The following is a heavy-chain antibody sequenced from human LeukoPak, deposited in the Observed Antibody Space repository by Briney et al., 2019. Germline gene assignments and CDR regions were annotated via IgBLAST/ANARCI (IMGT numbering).Heavy chain of an antibody. CDR2: IYYSGST. CDR1: GGSISSYY. V-gene: IGHV4-59*01. J-gene: IGHJ4*02. CDR3: AREVAMAYFDY. D-gene: IGHD5-24*01. Sequence: SETLSLTCTVSGGSISSYYWSWIRQPPGKGLEWIGYIYYSGSTNYSPSLKSRVTISVDTSKNQFSLKLSSVTAADTAVYYCAREVAMAYFDYWGQGTLVTVSS.